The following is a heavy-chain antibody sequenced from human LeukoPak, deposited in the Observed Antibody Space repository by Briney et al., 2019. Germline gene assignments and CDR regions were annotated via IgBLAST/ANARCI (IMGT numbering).Heavy chain of an antibody. J-gene: IGHJ2*01. CDR2: IYSGGGTTK. CDR3: VVILVPGGVWHFDL. V-gene: IGHV3-33*03. D-gene: IGHD2-2*01. Sequence: GGSLRLSCVASGLTFRNYGFHWVRQAPGKGLEWVAIIYSGGGTTKYYAESVKDRFTITRNDSRDTLYLQMNSLRAEDTAVYYCVVILVPGGVWHFDLWGRGTLVTVSS. CDR1: GLTFRNYG.